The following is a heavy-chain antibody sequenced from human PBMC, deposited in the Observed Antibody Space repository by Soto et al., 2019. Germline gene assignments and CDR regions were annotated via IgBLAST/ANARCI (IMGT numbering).Heavy chain of an antibody. Sequence: EVQLLESGGGLVQPGGSLRLSCAASGFTFSSYAMSWVRQAPGKGLEWVSVISGSGGSTYYAGAVKGRFTISRDNSKNPLYLQMNSLRAEDTGVYYGGEKGQSYGWFPEWYIGYWGQGTLVALSS. CDR3: GEKGQSYGWFPEWYIGY. CDR1: GFTFSSYA. D-gene: IGHD5-18*01. V-gene: IGHV3-23*01. J-gene: IGHJ4*02. CDR2: ISGSGGST.